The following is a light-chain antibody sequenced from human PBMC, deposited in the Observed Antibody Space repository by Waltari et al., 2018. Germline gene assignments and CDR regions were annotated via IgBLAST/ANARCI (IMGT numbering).Light chain of an antibody. CDR2: EAS. CDR1: DNVNNY. J-gene: IGKJ3*01. CDR3: QLGYATPFT. Sequence: DIQMTQSPSSLSASVGDRVTIACRASDNVNNYLYWYQQKPGTAPKLLIYEASTLQIGVPSRFSGSGSGTDYTFTISSLQSEDVATYYCQLGYATPFTFGPGTKLDIK. V-gene: IGKV1-39*02.